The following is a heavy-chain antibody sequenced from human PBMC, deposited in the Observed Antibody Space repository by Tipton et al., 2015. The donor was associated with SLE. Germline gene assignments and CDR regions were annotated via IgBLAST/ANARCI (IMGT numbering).Heavy chain of an antibody. CDR3: ARDDYGDYTLSH. J-gene: IGHJ4*02. V-gene: IGHV4-59*01. D-gene: IGHD4-17*01. CDR1: GGSISSYY. CDR2: IYTSGST. Sequence: TLSLTCTVSGGSISSYYWSWIRQPPGKGLEWIGYIYTSGSTNYNPSLKSRVIISVDTSKNQFSLKLSSVTAADTAVYYCARDDYGDYTLSHWGQGTLVTVSS.